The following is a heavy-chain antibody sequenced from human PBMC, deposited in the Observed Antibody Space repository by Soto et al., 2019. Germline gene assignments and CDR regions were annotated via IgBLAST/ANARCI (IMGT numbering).Heavy chain of an antibody. CDR3: ATQTGLYYYGMDV. CDR2: IFYSGST. Sequence: SETLSLTCTVSGGSINAFFWSWVRQPPGKGLESIGYIFYSGSTNYNPSLKSRVTISLDTSKTQFSLNLTSVTAADTAVYYCATQTGLYYYGMDVWGQGTTVTVS. CDR1: GGSINAFF. J-gene: IGHJ6*02. V-gene: IGHV4-59*01.